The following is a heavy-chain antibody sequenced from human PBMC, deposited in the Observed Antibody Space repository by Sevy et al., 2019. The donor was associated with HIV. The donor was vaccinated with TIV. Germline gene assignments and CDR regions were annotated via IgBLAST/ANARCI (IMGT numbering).Heavy chain of an antibody. CDR3: ARVIYPSSYSHSWYPDY. Sequence: ASVKVSCKASGYNFTGSYLHWVRQAPGQGLEWMGWINPNNGGTKYAQKFQGRVTMTRDTSISTAYMELSRLRSDDTAVYYCARVIYPSSYSHSWYPDYRGQGTLVTVSS. CDR1: GYNFTGSY. CDR2: INPNNGGT. J-gene: IGHJ4*02. D-gene: IGHD6-13*01. V-gene: IGHV1-2*02.